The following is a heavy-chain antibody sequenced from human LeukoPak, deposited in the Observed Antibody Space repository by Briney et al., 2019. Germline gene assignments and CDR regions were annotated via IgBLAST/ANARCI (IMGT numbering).Heavy chain of an antibody. CDR2: IHHSGST. J-gene: IGHJ5*02. D-gene: IGHD1-26*01. CDR1: GYSISSGYY. Sequence: PSETLSLTCIVSGYSISSGYYWGWIRQPPGKGLEWIGNIHHSGSTYYNPSLKSRVTISVDTSKNQLSLKLSSVTAADTAVYYCAKDRDSGSYYAWGQGTLVTVSS. V-gene: IGHV4-38-2*02. CDR3: AKDRDSGSYYA.